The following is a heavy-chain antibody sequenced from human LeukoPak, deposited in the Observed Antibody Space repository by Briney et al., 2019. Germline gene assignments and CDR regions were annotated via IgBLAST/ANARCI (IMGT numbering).Heavy chain of an antibody. J-gene: IGHJ5*02. Sequence: ASVKVSCKASGYTFTSYAMHWVRQAPRQRLEWMGWINADNGNTKYSQKFQGRVTITRDTSASTAYMELSSLRSEDTAVYYCAREILGYCSSTSCYKGNNWFDPWGQGTLVTVSS. CDR3: AREILGYCSSTSCYKGNNWFDP. CDR1: GYTFTSYA. D-gene: IGHD2-2*02. V-gene: IGHV1-3*01. CDR2: INADNGNT.